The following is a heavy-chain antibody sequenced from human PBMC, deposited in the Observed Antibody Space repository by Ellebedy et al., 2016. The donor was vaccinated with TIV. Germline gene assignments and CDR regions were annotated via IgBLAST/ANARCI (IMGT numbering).Heavy chain of an antibody. J-gene: IGHJ6*02. CDR2: ISSSGSTI. D-gene: IGHD6-13*01. V-gene: IGHV3-11*01. CDR1: GFTFSDYY. Sequence: GESLKISXAASGFTFSDYYMSWIRQAPGKGLEWVSYISSSGSTIYYADSVKGRFTISRDNAKNSLYLQMNSLRAEDTAVYYCASPMGCSSWCPRPRRRLNYYYYGMDVWGQGTTVTVSS. CDR3: ASPMGCSSWCPRPRRRLNYYYYGMDV.